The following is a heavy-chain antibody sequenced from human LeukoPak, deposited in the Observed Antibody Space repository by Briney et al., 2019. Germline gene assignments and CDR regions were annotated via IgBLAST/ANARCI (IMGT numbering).Heavy chain of an antibody. CDR2: ISYDGSNK. J-gene: IGHJ5*02. V-gene: IGHV3-30*03. D-gene: IGHD2-2*01. CDR1: GFTFSSYG. CDR3: ATGDYFSNGDIVVVPAAFDP. Sequence: GRSLRLSCAASGFTFSSYGMHWVRQAPGKGLEWVAVISYDGSNKYYADSVKGRFTISRDNSKNTLYLQMNSLRAEDTAVYCCATGDYFSNGDIVVVPAAFDPWAREPWSPSPQ.